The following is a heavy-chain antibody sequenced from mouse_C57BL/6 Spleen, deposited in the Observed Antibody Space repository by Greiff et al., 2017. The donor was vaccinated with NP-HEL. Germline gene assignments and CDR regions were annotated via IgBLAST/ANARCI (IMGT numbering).Heavy chain of an antibody. CDR1: GYTFTSYW. V-gene: IGHV1-69*01. Sequence: VKLQQPGAELVMPGASVKLSCKASGYTFTSYWMHWVKQRPGQGLEWIGEIDPSDSYTNYNQKFKGKSTLTVDKSSSTANMQLSNLTSEDSAVYYCARDGSFDYWGQGTTLTVSS. J-gene: IGHJ2*01. D-gene: IGHD1-1*01. CDR3: ARDGSFDY. CDR2: IDPSDSYT.